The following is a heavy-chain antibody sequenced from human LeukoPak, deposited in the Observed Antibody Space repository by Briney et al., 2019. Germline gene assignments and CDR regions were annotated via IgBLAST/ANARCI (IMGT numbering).Heavy chain of an antibody. CDR3: AKAPYHLKVLPVYFDY. D-gene: IGHD4/OR15-4a*01. CDR1: GFTVSSYA. V-gene: IGHV3-23*01. J-gene: IGHJ4*02. CDR2: ISGSGGRT. Sequence: GGSLRRSCAASGFTVSSYAMIWVPPAPGKGLVGRSAISGSGGRTYYADSVKRRFTTSRDNSKNTLYLQMNSMRAEDTAVYYCAKAPYHLKVLPVYFDYCGQGRLVTV.